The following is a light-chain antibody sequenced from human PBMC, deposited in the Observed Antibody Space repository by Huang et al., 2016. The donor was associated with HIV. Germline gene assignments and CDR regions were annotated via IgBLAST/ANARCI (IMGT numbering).Light chain of an antibody. CDR2: GAS. J-gene: IGKJ5*01. CDR3: LQYNSWPPVT. V-gene: IGKV3D-15*01. CDR1: QSVSSN. Sequence: EIVMPQSPATLSVSPGERATPSCRASQSVSSNLAWYQQKPGQAPGLLIYGASTRATGIPARFSGSGSGTDFTLTISSLQSEDFAVYYCLQYNSWPPVTFGQGTRLEIK.